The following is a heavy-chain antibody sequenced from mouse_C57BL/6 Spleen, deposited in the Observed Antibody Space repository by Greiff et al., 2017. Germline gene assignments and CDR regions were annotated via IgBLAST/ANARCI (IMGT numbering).Heavy chain of an antibody. V-gene: IGHV3-6*01. CDR3: ARGFWFAY. CDR1: GYSITSGYY. CDR2: ISYDGSN. Sequence: VQLKESGPGLVKPSQSLSLTCSVTGYSITSGYYWNWIRQFPGNKLEWMGYISYDGSNNYNPSLKNRISITRDTSKNQFFLKLNSVTTEDTATYYCARGFWFAYWGQGTLVTVSA. J-gene: IGHJ3*01.